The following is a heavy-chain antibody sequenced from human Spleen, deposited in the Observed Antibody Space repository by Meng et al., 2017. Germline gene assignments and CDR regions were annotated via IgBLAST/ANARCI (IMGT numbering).Heavy chain of an antibody. CDR3: AREGDVGYFDY. Sequence: QGRLQQSGPGLVKPSQTLSLTCTVSGGSISSGGYYWTWIRQHPGKGLEWIGYIYYSGSTYYNPSLKSRLTISVDTSQNQFSLNLISVTAADTAVYYCAREGDVGYFDYWGQGTLVTVSS. J-gene: IGHJ4*02. CDR2: IYYSGST. V-gene: IGHV4-31*03. D-gene: IGHD1-26*01. CDR1: GGSISSGGYY.